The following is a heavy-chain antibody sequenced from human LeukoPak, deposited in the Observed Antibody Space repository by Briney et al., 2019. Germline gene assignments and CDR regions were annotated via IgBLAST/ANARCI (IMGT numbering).Heavy chain of an antibody. J-gene: IGHJ2*01. CDR3: ARWGSGWYPHWYFDL. CDR2: IYPGDSDT. D-gene: IGHD6-19*01. Sequence: GESLKISCKGSGYSFTSYWIGWVRQMPGKGLEWMGIIYPGDSDTRYSPTFQGQVTISADKSISTAYLQWSSLKASDTAMYYCARWGSGWYPHWYFDLWGRGTLVTVSS. CDR1: GYSFTSYW. V-gene: IGHV5-51*01.